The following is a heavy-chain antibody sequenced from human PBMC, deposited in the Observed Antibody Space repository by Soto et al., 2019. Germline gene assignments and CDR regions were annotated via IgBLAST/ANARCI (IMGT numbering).Heavy chain of an antibody. CDR2: IYYSGST. CDR3: ANRYYDGSGYLHDY. D-gene: IGHD3-22*01. CDR1: GGSISSYY. Sequence: SETLSLTCTVSGGSISSYYWSWIRQPPGKGLEWIGYIYYSGSTNYNPSLKSRVTISVDTSKNQFSLKLSSVTAADTAVYYCANRYYDGSGYLHDYWGQGILVTVSS. V-gene: IGHV4-59*01. J-gene: IGHJ4*02.